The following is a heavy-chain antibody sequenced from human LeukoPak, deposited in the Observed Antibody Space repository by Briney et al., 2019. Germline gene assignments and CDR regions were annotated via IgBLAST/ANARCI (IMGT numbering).Heavy chain of an antibody. Sequence: GGSLRLSCAASGFTFSDYYMSWIRQAPGKGLEWVSYISSSGSTIYYADSVKGRFTSSRYNNKNSLYLQMNSLRAEDTAVYYCARATDYYDSSGYYPNWFDLWGQGTLVTVSS. CDR1: GFTFSDYY. CDR3: ARATDYYDSSGYYPNWFDL. CDR2: ISSSGSTI. V-gene: IGHV3-11*04. J-gene: IGHJ5*02. D-gene: IGHD3-22*01.